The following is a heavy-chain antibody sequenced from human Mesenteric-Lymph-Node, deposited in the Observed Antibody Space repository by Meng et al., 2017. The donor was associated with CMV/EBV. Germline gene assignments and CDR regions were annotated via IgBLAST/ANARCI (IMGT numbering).Heavy chain of an antibody. Sequence: ASVKVSCKASGYTFTGYDMHWVRQAPGQGLEWMGWINPKSGGTNYPQKFQGRVTMTRDTSTSTVYMELSSLRSEDTAVHYCARAGRRGYCSSTSCYKDAFDIWGQGTMVTVSS. J-gene: IGHJ3*02. CDR1: GYTFTGYD. V-gene: IGHV1-2*02. CDR3: ARAGRRGYCSSTSCYKDAFDI. D-gene: IGHD2-2*02. CDR2: INPKSGGT.